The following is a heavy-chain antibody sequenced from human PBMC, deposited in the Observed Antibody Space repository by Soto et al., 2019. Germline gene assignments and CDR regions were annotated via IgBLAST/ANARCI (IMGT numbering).Heavy chain of an antibody. D-gene: IGHD3-10*01. V-gene: IGHV3-30*18. CDR3: AKDRYGSGSYKWFDP. Sequence: GGSLRLSCAASGFTFSSYGMHWVRQAPGKGLEWVAVISYDGSNKYYADSVKGRFTISRDNSKNTLYLQMNSLRAEDTAVYYCAKDRYGSGSYKWFDPWGQGTLVTVSS. CDR2: ISYDGSNK. CDR1: GFTFSSYG. J-gene: IGHJ5*02.